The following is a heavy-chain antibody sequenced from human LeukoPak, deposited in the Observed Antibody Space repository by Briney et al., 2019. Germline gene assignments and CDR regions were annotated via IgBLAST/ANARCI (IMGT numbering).Heavy chain of an antibody. Sequence: SGRSLRLSCAASGFTFDDYAMHWVRQAPGKGLEWVSGINWNSGSIDYAGSVKGRFTISRDNAMNSLYLQMNTLRPEDTALYYCAKGTQRGNSGWGYFFDQWGQGTLVTVSS. CDR3: AKGTQRGNSGWGYFFDQ. V-gene: IGHV3-9*01. J-gene: IGHJ4*02. D-gene: IGHD6-19*01. CDR1: GFTFDDYA. CDR2: INWNSGSI.